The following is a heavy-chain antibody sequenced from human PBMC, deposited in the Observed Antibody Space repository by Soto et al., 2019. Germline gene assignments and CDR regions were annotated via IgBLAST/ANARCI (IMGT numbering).Heavy chain of an antibody. CDR3: ATTVDIVATTPVDY. CDR2: FNPEDGET. V-gene: IGHV1-24*01. J-gene: IGHJ4*02. Sequence: GASVKVSCKVSGYTLTELSMHWVRQAPGKGLEWMGGFNPEDGETIYAQKFQGRVTMTEDTSTDTAYMELSSLRSEDTAVYYCATTVDIVATTPVDYWGQGTLVTVSS. D-gene: IGHD5-12*01. CDR1: GYTLTELS.